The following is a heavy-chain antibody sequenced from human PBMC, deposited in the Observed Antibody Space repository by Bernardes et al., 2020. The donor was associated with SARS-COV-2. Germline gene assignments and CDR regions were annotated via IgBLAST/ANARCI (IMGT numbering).Heavy chain of an antibody. V-gene: IGHV3-7*01. J-gene: IGHJ4*02. Sequence: GGSLRLSCAASGFTFSSYWMSWVRQAPGKGLEWVANIKQDGSEKYYVDSVKGRFTISRDNAKNSLYLQMNSLRAEDTAVYYCARGLYSGYEYYFDYWGQGTLVTVSS. CDR1: GFTFSSYW. CDR3: ARGLYSGYEYYFDY. D-gene: IGHD5-12*01. CDR2: IKQDGSEK.